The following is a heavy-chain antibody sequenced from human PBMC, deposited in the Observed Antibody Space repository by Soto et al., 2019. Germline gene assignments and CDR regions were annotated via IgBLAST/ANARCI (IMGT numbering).Heavy chain of an antibody. CDR1: GFTFSSYA. CDR3: ANAPSTLVNPGDAFDI. J-gene: IGHJ3*02. V-gene: IGHV3-23*01. CDR2: ISGSGGST. D-gene: IGHD2-2*01. Sequence: EVQLLESGGGLVQPGGSLRLSCAASGFTFSSYAMSWDRQAPGKGLEWVSAISGSGGSTYYADSVKGRFTISRDNSKNTLYLQMNSLRAEDTAVYYCANAPSTLVNPGDAFDIWGQGTMVTVSS.